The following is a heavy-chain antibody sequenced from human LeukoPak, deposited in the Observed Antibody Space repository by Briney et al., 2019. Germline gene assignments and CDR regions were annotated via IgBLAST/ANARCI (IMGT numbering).Heavy chain of an antibody. J-gene: IGHJ4*02. CDR3: ARRSTLYSSGRFYFDY. CDR2: IIPIFGTA. Sequence: SVKVSCKASGGTFSSYAISWVRQAPGQGLEWMGGIIPIFGTANYAQKFQGRVTITTDESTSTAYMELRGLRSDDTAVYYCARRSTLYSSGRFYFDYWGQGTLVTVSS. V-gene: IGHV1-69*05. D-gene: IGHD6-19*01. CDR1: GGTFSSYA.